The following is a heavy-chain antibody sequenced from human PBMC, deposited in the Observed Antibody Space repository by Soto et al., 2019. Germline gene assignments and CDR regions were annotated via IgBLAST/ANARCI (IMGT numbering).Heavy chain of an antibody. D-gene: IGHD3-22*01. CDR2: IKSKNDGGTT. CDR1: GFTFSGAW. V-gene: IGHV3-15*07. J-gene: IGHJ4*02. Sequence: PGGSLRLSCAASGFTFSGAWFNWVRQAPGKGLEWVGRIKSKNDGGTTDYAAPVAGRFTISSDDSKNTLYLQMNSLKIEDTAVYYCTTEYGYSSGQNDNWGQGTLVTVSS. CDR3: TTEYGYSSGQNDN.